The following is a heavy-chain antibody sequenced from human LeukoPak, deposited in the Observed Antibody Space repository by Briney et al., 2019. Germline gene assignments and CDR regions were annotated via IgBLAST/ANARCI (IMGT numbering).Heavy chain of an antibody. CDR1: GYSISSGYY. CDR2: IYHSGST. J-gene: IGHJ4*02. CDR3: ARGVVVISSGDY. D-gene: IGHD3-22*01. V-gene: IGHV4-38-2*01. Sequence: SETLSLTCAVSGYSISSGYYWGWIRQPPGKGLEWIGSIYHSGSTYYNPSLKSRATISVDTSKNQFSLKLSSVTAADTAVYYCARGVVVISSGDYWGQGTLVTVSS.